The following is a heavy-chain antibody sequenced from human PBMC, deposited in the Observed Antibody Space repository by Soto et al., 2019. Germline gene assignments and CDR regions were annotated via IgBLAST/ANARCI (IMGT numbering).Heavy chain of an antibody. CDR3: ARATRGYSYGLDY. CDR1: GGSFGGYY. V-gene: IGHV4-34*01. CDR2: INHSGST. Sequence: SETLSLTCAVYGGSFGGYYWSWIPQPPGKGLEWIGEINHSGSTNYNPSLKSRVTISVDTSKNQFSLKLSSVTAADTAVYYCARATRGYSYGLDYWGQGTLVTVSS. J-gene: IGHJ4*02. D-gene: IGHD5-18*01.